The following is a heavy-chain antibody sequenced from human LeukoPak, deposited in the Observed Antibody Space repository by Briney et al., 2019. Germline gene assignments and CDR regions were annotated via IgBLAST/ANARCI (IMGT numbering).Heavy chain of an antibody. V-gene: IGHV1-18*01. CDR1: GYTSTSYG. J-gene: IGHJ4*02. D-gene: IGHD1-26*01. CDR3: ARLWTREQQLISTMGATEDY. Sequence: ASVKVSCKPSGYTSTSYGISSGRPAPEQGLEWMAWIIAYNGKTNYAQKKQGRVTMTTDTSTRTAYMELRSMRSDDTAVYYCARLWTREQQLISTMGATEDYWGQGTLVTVSS. CDR2: IIAYNGKT.